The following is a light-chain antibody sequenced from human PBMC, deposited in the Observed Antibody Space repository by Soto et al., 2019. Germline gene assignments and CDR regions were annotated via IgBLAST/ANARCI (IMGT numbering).Light chain of an antibody. Sequence: IRLTQSPSSLSASVGDRVTITSRASQGISSYLAWYQQKPGKAPKLLIYAASTLQSGVPSRFSGSGSGTDFTLTISSLQPEDFATYYCQQLSTYPLTFGGGTKVDIK. CDR1: QGISSY. J-gene: IGKJ4*01. V-gene: IGKV1-9*01. CDR2: AAS. CDR3: QQLSTYPLT.